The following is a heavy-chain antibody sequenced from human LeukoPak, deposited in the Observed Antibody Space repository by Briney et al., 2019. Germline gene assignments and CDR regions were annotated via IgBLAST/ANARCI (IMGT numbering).Heavy chain of an antibody. D-gene: IGHD6-13*01. CDR2: MNTGGSI. Sequence: PSETLSLTCTVSGGSISSGSYYWSWIRQPAGKGLEWIGRMNTGGSINYNPSLKSRVTMSIDTSKNQFSLKLSSVTAADTAVYYCARDWWYSSSWYSLDAFDIWGQGTMVTVSS. V-gene: IGHV4-61*02. J-gene: IGHJ3*02. CDR1: GGSISSGSYY. CDR3: ARDWWYSSSWYSLDAFDI.